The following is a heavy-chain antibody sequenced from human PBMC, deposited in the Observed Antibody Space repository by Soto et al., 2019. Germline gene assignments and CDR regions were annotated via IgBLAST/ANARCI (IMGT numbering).Heavy chain of an antibody. J-gene: IGHJ5*02. V-gene: IGHV4-30-2*01. CDR1: GGSISSGGYS. CDR2: IYHSGST. Sequence: SETLSLTCAVSGGSISSGGYSWSWIRQPPGKGLEWIGYIYHSGSTYYNPSLKSRVTISVDRSKNQFSLKLSSVTAADTAVYYCARVEYYDSSGLSPWGQGTLVTVSS. CDR3: ARVEYYDSSGLSP. D-gene: IGHD3-22*01.